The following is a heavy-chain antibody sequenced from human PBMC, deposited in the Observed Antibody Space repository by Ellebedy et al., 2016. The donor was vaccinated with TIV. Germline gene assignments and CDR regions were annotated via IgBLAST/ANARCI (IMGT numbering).Heavy chain of an antibody. CDR2: IYSSGST. CDR1: GFTVSTDY. D-gene: IGHD2-21*01. Sequence: ESLKISCAVSGFTVSTDYISWVRQAPGKGLEWVSSIYSSGSTYYADSVKGRFTISRDNSKNTVYLQMNSLRGEDTAVYYCARDSWGLGRSWGQGTLVTVSS. CDR3: ARDSWGLGRS. V-gene: IGHV3-53*01. J-gene: IGHJ4*02.